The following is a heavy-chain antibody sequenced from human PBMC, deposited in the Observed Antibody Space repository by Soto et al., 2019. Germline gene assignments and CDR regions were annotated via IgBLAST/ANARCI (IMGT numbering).Heavy chain of an antibody. V-gene: IGHV3-23*01. CDR2: ISGSGGST. Sequence: EVQLLESGGGLVQPGGSLRLSCAASGFTFSSYAMSWVRQAPGKGLEWVSAISGSGGSTYYADSVKGRFTISRDNSKNTLYLQMHSLRAEDTAVYYCANSDYGDYHRVLFDYWGQGTLVTVSS. J-gene: IGHJ4*02. CDR3: ANSDYGDYHRVLFDY. CDR1: GFTFSSYA. D-gene: IGHD4-17*01.